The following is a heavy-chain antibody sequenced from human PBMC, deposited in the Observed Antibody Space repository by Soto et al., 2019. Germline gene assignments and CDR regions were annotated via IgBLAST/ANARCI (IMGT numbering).Heavy chain of an antibody. J-gene: IGHJ4*02. V-gene: IGHV3-23*01. D-gene: IGHD3-9*01. CDR2: ISGSGGST. CDR1: GFTFSSYA. CDR3: AKTYYDILTGYYSTDYFDY. Sequence: EVQLLESGGGLVQPGGSLRLSCAASGFTFSSYAMSWVRQAPGKGLEWVSAISGSGGSTYYADSVKGRFTISRDNSKNTLYLQMNSLRAEDTAVYYCAKTYYDILTGYYSTDYFDYWGQGTLVTVSS.